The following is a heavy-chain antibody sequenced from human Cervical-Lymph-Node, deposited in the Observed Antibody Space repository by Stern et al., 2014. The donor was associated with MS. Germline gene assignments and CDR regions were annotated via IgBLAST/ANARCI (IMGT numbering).Heavy chain of an antibody. CDR3: ARSGGRYYWDLGNPPAFDY. D-gene: IGHD1-20*01. CDR2: IIPIFGPA. Sequence: VQLVQSGAEVKKPGSSVKVSCKASGGTFSNYAITWVRQAPGQGLEWMGGIIPIFGPANYAQKFQGRVTITADETTNTAYMELSSLRSEDTAMYYCARSGGRYYWDLGNPPAFDYWGQGTLVTVSS. CDR1: GGTFSNYA. V-gene: IGHV1-69*01. J-gene: IGHJ4*02.